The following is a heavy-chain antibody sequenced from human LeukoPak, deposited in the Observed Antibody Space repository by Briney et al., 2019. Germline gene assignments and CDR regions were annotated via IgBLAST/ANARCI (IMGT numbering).Heavy chain of an antibody. CDR3: ALAARYYYYTMDV. V-gene: IGHV1-18*01. D-gene: IGHD6-6*01. J-gene: IGHJ6*02. CDR2: ISAYNGNT. Sequence: GASVKVSCKASGYTFTSYGISWVRQAPGQGLEWMGWISAYNGNTNYAQKFQGRVTLTRDTSTSTVYMELSSLRSEDTAVYYCALAARYYYYTMDVWGQGTTVTVSS. CDR1: GYTFTSYG.